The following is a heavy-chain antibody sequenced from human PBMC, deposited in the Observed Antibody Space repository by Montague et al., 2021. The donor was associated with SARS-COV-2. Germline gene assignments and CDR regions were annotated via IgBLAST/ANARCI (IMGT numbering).Heavy chain of an antibody. CDR1: GGSMSGYY. J-gene: IGHJ4*02. Sequence: SETLSLTCEVSGGSMSGYYWTWIRQSPGKGLEWIGYVHYTGSTKYNPSLKTRVSLSLDTPKNHFSLHLSSVTAADTAIYFCARAQNTCLIANCVNYFDVWGLGAPVTVSS. D-gene: IGHD2-21*01. CDR3: ARAQNTCLIANCVNYFDV. CDR2: VHYTGST. V-gene: IGHV4-59*01.